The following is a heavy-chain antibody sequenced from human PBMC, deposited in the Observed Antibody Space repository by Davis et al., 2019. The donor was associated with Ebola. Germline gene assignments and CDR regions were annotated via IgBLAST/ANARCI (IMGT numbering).Heavy chain of an antibody. D-gene: IGHD5-18*01. CDR3: ARDEGYSYGLGY. J-gene: IGHJ4*02. CDR1: GGSFSGYY. Sequence: MPSETLSLTCAVYGGSFSGYYWSWIRQPPGKGLEWIGEINHSGSTNYNPSLKSRVTISVDTSKNQFSLKLSSVTAADTAVYYCARDEGYSYGLGYWGQGTLVTVSS. CDR2: INHSGST. V-gene: IGHV4-34*01.